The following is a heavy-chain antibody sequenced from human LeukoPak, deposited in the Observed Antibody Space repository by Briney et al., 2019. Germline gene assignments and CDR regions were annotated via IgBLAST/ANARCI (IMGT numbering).Heavy chain of an antibody. D-gene: IGHD2-15*01. Sequence: GASVKVSCKASGGTFSSYAISWVRQAPGQGLEWMGGIIPIFGTANYAQKFQGRVTITADESTSTAYMELSSLRSEDTAVYYCARDSDIVVVVAAKSRAFDIWGQGTMVTVSS. CDR2: IIPIFGTA. CDR1: GGTFSSYA. V-gene: IGHV1-69*13. J-gene: IGHJ3*02. CDR3: ARDSDIVVVVAAKSRAFDI.